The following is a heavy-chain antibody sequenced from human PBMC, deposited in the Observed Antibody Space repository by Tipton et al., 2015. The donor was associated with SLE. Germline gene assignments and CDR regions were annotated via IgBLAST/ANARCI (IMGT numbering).Heavy chain of an antibody. CDR3: AIPTMQHCSGGTCYRHDAFDI. Sequence: LRLSCTVSGDSISDYYWNWIRQPPGKGLEWIGYIYSSGTTSYNPSLKSRATMSVDTSKNQFSLNLNSVTAADTAVYYCAIPTMQHCSGGTCYRHDAFDIWGRGTMVIVAS. J-gene: IGHJ3*02. CDR1: GDSISDYY. V-gene: IGHV4-4*08. CDR2: IYSSGTT. D-gene: IGHD2-15*01.